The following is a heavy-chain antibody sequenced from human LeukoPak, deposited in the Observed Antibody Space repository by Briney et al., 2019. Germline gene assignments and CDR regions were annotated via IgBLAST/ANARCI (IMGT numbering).Heavy chain of an antibody. CDR1: GYTFTSYN. Sequence: GASVKVSCKASGYTFTSYNINWVRQAIGQGLEWMGWMNPNSGNTGYAQKFQGRVSMTRDTSISTAYMELSSLRSEDTAVYYCAGGPVEAVFGVSTEDWGQGTTVTVSS. D-gene: IGHD3-10*02. V-gene: IGHV1-8*01. CDR2: MNPNSGNT. CDR3: AGGPVEAVFGVSTED. J-gene: IGHJ6*02.